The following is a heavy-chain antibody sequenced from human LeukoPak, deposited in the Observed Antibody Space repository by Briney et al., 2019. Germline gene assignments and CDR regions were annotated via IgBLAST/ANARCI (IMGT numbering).Heavy chain of an antibody. CDR3: AKGSTRSVAVTGAVGS. Sequence: GGSLPLSSAASGFPFNTSARHWFRRPPGKGRGWVSVISRDSGSINYADFVKGRFTSSRDNSKNTLYLQMNSLGVDDTAVYFCAKGSTRSVAVTGAVGSWGQGTLVTVSS. D-gene: IGHD6-19*01. V-gene: IGHV3-23*01. J-gene: IGHJ4*02. CDR1: GFPFNTSA. CDR2: ISRDSGSI.